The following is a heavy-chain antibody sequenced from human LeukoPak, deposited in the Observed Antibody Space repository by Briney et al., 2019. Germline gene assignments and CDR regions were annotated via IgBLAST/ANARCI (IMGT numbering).Heavy chain of an antibody. D-gene: IGHD6-13*01. Sequence: SETLFLTCTVSGGSISSSSYYWGWIRQPPGKGLEWIGSIYYSGSTYYNPSLKSRVTISVDTSKNQFSLKLSSVTAADTAVYYCARHVAGYSSSWYVGNYYYYYGMDVWGQGTTVTVSS. CDR3: ARHVAGYSSSWYVGNYYYYYGMDV. V-gene: IGHV4-39*01. J-gene: IGHJ6*02. CDR1: GGSISSSSYY. CDR2: IYYSGST.